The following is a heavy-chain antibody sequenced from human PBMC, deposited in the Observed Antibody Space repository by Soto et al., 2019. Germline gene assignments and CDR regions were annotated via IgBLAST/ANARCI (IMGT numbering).Heavy chain of an antibody. CDR2: INPSGGST. V-gene: IGHV1-46*01. CDR1: GYTFTSYY. J-gene: IGHJ6*02. Sequence: ASVKVSCKASGYTFTSYYMHWVRQAPGQGLEWMGIINPSGGSTSYAQKFQGRVTMTRDTSTSTVYMELSSLRSEDTAVYYCARDEIQLSYYYGMDVWGQGTTVTVSS. D-gene: IGHD5-18*01. CDR3: ARDEIQLSYYYGMDV.